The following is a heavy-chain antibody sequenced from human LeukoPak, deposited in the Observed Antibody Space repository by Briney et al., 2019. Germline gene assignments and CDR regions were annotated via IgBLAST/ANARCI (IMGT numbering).Heavy chain of an antibody. D-gene: IGHD1-1*01. J-gene: IGHJ4*02. Sequence: GGSLRLSCAASGFTFSNYGMNWVRQAPGKGLEWVSVISDSGGKTHYADSVKGRFTISRDNSKNTLYLQMNSLRLEDTAVYYCATRPGYRAFDYWGQGTLVTVSS. CDR2: ISDSGGKT. CDR1: GFTFSNYG. CDR3: ATRPGYRAFDY. V-gene: IGHV3-23*01.